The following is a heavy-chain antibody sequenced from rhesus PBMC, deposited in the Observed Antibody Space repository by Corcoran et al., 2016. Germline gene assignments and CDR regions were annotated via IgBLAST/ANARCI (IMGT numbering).Heavy chain of an antibody. D-gene: IGHD1-14*01. CDR3: ARSSAGTWGYFDY. V-gene: IGHV4-76*01. CDR2: IYGSSGSP. Sequence: QVQLQESGPGLVKPSETLSLTCAVSGGAISGGYDWSWIRQPPGKGLGWIGYIYGSSGSPNYNPSLKNRVTISRDTSKNQFSLKLGSVTAADTAVYYCARSSAGTWGYFDYWGQGVLVTVSS. CDR1: GGAISGGYD. J-gene: IGHJ4*01.